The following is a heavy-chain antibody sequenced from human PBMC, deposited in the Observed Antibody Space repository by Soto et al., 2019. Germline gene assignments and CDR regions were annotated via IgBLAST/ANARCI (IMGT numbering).Heavy chain of an antibody. CDR2: ISYDGSNK. CDR1: GFTFSSYA. CDR3: GRDLSGYDFCY. V-gene: IGHV3-30-3*01. D-gene: IGHD3-3*01. Sequence: GGSLRLSCAASGFTFSSYAMHWVRQAPGKGLEWVAVISYDGSNKYYADSVKGRFTISRDNSKNTLYLQMNSLRAEDTAGYYCGRDLSGYDFCYWGQGTLVTVSS. J-gene: IGHJ4*02.